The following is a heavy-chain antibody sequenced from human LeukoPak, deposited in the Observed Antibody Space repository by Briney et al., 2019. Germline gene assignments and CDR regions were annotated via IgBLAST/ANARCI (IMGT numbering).Heavy chain of an antibody. CDR2: IYYSGST. Sequence: SETLSLTCTVSGPSFSSYYWSWIRQPPGKGREWIGYIYYSGSTNYNPSLKSRVTISVDTSKNQFSLKLNSVTAADTAVYCARSRSSSWFLFDYWGQGTLVTVSS. V-gene: IGHV4-59*01. J-gene: IGHJ4*02. CDR3: ARSRSSSWFLFDY. CDR1: GPSFSSYY. D-gene: IGHD6-13*01.